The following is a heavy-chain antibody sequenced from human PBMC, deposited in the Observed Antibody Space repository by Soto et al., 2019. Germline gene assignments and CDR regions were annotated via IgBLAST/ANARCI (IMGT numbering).Heavy chain of an antibody. D-gene: IGHD1-7*01. CDR1: GGTFSSYA. CDR3: ARVLKITGTTKTYGMDV. Sequence: SVKVSCKXSGGTFSSYAISWVRQAPGQGLEWMGGIIPIFGTANYAQKFQGRVTITADESTSTAYMELSSLRSEDTAVYYCARVLKITGTTKTYGMDVWGQGTTVTVSS. V-gene: IGHV1-69*13. CDR2: IIPIFGTA. J-gene: IGHJ6*02.